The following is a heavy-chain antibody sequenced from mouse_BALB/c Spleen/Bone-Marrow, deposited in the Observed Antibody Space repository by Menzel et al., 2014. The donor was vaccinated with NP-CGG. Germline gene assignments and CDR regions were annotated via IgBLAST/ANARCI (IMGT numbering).Heavy chain of an antibody. V-gene: IGHV3-1*02. Sequence: VQLQQSGPDLVKPSQPLSLTCTVTGYSITSGYSWHWIQQFPGNKLEWMGYIHYSGSTNYNPSLKSRISITRDTSKSQFFLQLNSVTTEDTATYYCASALGGAYWGQGTLVTVSA. CDR3: ASALGGAY. D-gene: IGHD4-1*01. J-gene: IGHJ3*01. CDR2: IHYSGST. CDR1: GYSITSGYS.